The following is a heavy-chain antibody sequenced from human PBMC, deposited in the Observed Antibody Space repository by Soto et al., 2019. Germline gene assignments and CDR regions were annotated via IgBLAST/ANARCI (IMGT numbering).Heavy chain of an antibody. V-gene: IGHV3-21*01. J-gene: IGHJ6*02. D-gene: IGHD3-3*01. CDR2: ISSSSSYI. CDR1: GFTFSSYS. CDR3: ARVLRCLEWLPHYYYGMDV. Sequence: GGSLRLSCAASGFTFSSYSMNWVRQAPGKGLEWVSSISSSSSYIYYADSVKGRFTISRDNAKNSLYLQMNSLRAEDTAVYYCARVLRCLEWLPHYYYGMDVWGQGTTVTVSS.